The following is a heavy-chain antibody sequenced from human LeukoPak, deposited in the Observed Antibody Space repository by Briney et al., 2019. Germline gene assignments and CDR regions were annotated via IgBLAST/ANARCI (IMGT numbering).Heavy chain of an antibody. V-gene: IGHV1-46*01. CDR3: ARPYGSGSYWSY. CDR1: GYTFTSYY. CDR2: INPSGGST. D-gene: IGHD3-10*01. J-gene: IGHJ4*02. Sequence: ASVKVSCKASGYTFTSYYMHWVRQAPGQGLEWMGIINPSGGSTSYAQKLQGRVTMTTDTSTSTAYMELRSLRSDDTAVYYCARPYGSGSYWSYWGQGTLVTVSS.